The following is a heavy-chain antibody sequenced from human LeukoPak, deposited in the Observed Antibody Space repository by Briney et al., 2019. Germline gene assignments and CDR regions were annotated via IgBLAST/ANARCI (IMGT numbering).Heavy chain of an antibody. CDR3: AREGSSALTNYYYYYMDV. D-gene: IGHD3-10*01. CDR1: AYTFTIYD. CDR2: INPSSGNT. V-gene: IGHV1-8*03. Sequence: ASVKLCFTASAYTFTIYDFNWVRHATAQGLEWMGCINPSSGNTGYAQKFQGRVTISRNTSISTAYMELSSLRSEDTGVYYCAREGSSALTNYYYYYMDVWGKGTTVTVSS. J-gene: IGHJ6*03.